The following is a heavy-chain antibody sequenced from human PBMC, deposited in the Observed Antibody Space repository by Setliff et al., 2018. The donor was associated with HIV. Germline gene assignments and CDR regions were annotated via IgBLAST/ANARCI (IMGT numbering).Heavy chain of an antibody. Sequence: ASVKVSCKASGYIFSSYGISWVRQVPGQGLEWMGWISIFNGNTIYAQKIQGRVSLTTDTSTNTVFMELRNLTSEDTALYYCARVGFSSRHTGDFFDSWGQGTLVTVSS. CDR3: ARVGFSSRHTGDFFDS. J-gene: IGHJ4*02. D-gene: IGHD5-18*01. CDR2: ISIFNGNT. CDR1: GYIFSSYG. V-gene: IGHV1-18*01.